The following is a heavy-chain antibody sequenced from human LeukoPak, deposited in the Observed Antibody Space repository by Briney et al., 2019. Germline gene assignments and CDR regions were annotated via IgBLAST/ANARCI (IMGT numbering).Heavy chain of an antibody. D-gene: IGHD3-10*01. CDR2: INPSGGST. J-gene: IGHJ6*02. Sequence: ASVKVSCKASGYTFTSYYMHWVRQAPGQGLEWMGIINPSGGSTSYAQKFQGRVTMTRDTSTSTVYMELSSLRSEDTAVYYCARDRLWFGELFPYYYGIDVWGQGTTVTVSS. CDR1: GYTFTSYY. V-gene: IGHV1-46*01. CDR3: ARDRLWFGELFPYYYGIDV.